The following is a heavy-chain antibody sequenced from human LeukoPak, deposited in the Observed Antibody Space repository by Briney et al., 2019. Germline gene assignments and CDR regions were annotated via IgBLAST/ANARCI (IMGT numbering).Heavy chain of an antibody. CDR1: VGTFIIYA. V-gene: IGHV1-69*04. Sequence: AAVNVSFMASVGTFIIYAISWVRQAPGQGLGWVGRIIPLLGIANHAQKFQGRITVTADKSANIAYMELSSLRSEDTAVYYCARDQSYEISERPFDYRGQGTLVTVS. D-gene: IGHD3-16*02. J-gene: IGHJ4*02. CDR2: IIPLLGIA. CDR3: ARDQSYEISERPFDY.